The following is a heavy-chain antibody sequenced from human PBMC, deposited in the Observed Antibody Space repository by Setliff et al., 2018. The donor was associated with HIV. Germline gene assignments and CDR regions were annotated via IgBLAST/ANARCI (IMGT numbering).Heavy chain of an antibody. CDR1: GYSISSGYY. J-gene: IGHJ4*02. CDR3: ARSGSYYDFDY. D-gene: IGHD1-26*01. Sequence: SETLSLTCAVSGYSISSGYYWGWIRQPPGRGLEWIGSIYHSGSTYYNPSLKSRVTISVDTSKNQFSPKLSSVTAADTAVYYCARSGSYYDFDYWGQGTLVTVSS. V-gene: IGHV4-38-2*01. CDR2: IYHSGST.